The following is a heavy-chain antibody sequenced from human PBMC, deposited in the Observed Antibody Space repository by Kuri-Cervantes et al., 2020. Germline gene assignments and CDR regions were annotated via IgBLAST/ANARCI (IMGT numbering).Heavy chain of an antibody. D-gene: IGHD3-3*01. V-gene: IGHV3-7*01. Sequence: GGSLRLSCAASGFTFSSYAMSWVRQAPGKGLEWVANIKQDGSEKYYVDSVKGRFTISRDNAKNSLYLQMNSLRAEDTAVYYCATRILRKYYGEDYWGQGTLVTVSS. CDR1: GFTFSSYA. CDR3: ATRILRKYYGEDY. CDR2: IKQDGSEK. J-gene: IGHJ4*02.